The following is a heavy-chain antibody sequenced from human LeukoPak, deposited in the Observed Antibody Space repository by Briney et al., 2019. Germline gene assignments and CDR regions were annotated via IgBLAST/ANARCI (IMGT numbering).Heavy chain of an antibody. V-gene: IGHV4-39*01. CDR1: GGSISSTSYY. D-gene: IGHD5-18*01. J-gene: IGHJ3*02. Sequence: PSETLSLTCTVSGGSISSTSYYWGWIRQPPGKGLEWIANIYSSGSTYYNPSLKSRVTMSVDTSMNQFSLKLSSVTAADTAVYYCARKDTDPAMVTGAFDIWGQGTMVTVSS. CDR3: ARKDTDPAMVTGAFDI. CDR2: IYSSGST.